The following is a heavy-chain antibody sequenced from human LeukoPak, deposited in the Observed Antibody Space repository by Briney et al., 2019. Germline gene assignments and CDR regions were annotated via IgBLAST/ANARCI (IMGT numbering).Heavy chain of an antibody. CDR1: GFTFSNYA. V-gene: IGHV3-23*01. CDR3: AKHLQKMSESAGRFSPFDY. Sequence: GGSLRLSCAASGFTFSNYAMSWVRQAPGRGLDWVSSIDNSGGRTFYADSVKGRFTFSRDNSRNTLYLQVNSLRVEDTAVYYCAKHLQKMSESAGRFSPFDYWGQGTLVTVSS. J-gene: IGHJ4*02. CDR2: IDNSGGRT. D-gene: IGHD6-13*01.